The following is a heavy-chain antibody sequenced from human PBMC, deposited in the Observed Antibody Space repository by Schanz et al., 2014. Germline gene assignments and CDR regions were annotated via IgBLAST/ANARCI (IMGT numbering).Heavy chain of an antibody. CDR2: IWYDGTDR. V-gene: IGHV3-33*06. D-gene: IGHD1-26*01. CDR3: VKDLQRELLRDDHYYGMDV. CDR1: GFTFSSYG. Sequence: QVQLVESGGGVVQPGRSLRLFCAASGFTFSSYGMHWVRQAPGKGLEWVAVIWYDGTDRYYADSVKDRFTISRDNSKNTMYLQMNSLRAEDTAVYYCVKDLQRELLRDDHYYGMDVWGQGTTVTVSS. J-gene: IGHJ6*02.